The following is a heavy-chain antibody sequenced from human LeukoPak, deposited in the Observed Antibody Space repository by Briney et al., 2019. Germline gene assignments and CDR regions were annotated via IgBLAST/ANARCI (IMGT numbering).Heavy chain of an antibody. Sequence: GESLKISCEASGYIFTTFWIGWVRQMPGKGLEWMGIIYAGDSDTTYSPSFQGQVTISADRSTSTSYLQWSSLKASDTAIYYCARQGDNLAYVFDYWGKGTVSPSPQ. D-gene: IGHD3-10*02. CDR2: IYAGDSDT. CDR1: GYIFTTFW. CDR3: ARQGDNLAYVFDY. J-gene: IGHJ4*02. V-gene: IGHV5-51*01.